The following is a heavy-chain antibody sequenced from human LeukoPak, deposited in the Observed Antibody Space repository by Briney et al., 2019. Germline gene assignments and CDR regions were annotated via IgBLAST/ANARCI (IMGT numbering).Heavy chain of an antibody. V-gene: IGHV3-23*01. CDR2: ISGSGGST. J-gene: IGHJ4*02. CDR3: AKVHLTDILTGYSDY. CDR1: GFTFSTYA. D-gene: IGHD3-9*01. Sequence: PGGSLRLSCAASGFTFSTYAIHWVRQAPGQGLEWVSAISGSGGSTYYADSVKGRFTISRDNSKNTLYLQMNSLRAEDTAVYYCAKVHLTDILTGYSDYWGQGTLVTVSS.